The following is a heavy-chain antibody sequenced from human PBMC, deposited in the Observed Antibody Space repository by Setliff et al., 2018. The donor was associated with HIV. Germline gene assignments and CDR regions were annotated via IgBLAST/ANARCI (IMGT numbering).Heavy chain of an antibody. CDR1: GFIFSSYA. D-gene: IGHD3-10*01. CDR3: ARDYGSGSRLGYGMDV. Sequence: PGGSLRLSCAASGFIFSSYAMHWARQAPGKGLEWVAVMSYDGNNKYCADSVKGRFTISRDNSKNTLYLQMNSLRAEDTALYYCARDYGSGSRLGYGMDVWGQGTTVTVSS. J-gene: IGHJ6*02. V-gene: IGHV3-30*07. CDR2: MSYDGNNK.